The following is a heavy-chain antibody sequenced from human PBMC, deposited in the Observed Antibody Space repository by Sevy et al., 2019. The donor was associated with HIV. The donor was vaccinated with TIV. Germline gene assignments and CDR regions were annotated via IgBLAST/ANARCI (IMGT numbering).Heavy chain of an antibody. CDR3: AGGYNNNWLFDH. CDR2: IGGTNGAI. J-gene: IGHJ5*02. Sequence: GGSLRLSCTASGFNFGTNSIHWFRQAPGKGLEWISYIGGTNGAIDYADSVKGGFTISNDNAKKSVYLQMKSMSDEDTAVYYCAGGYNNNWLFDHWGQGTQVTVSS. D-gene: IGHD1-1*01. CDR1: GFNFGTNS. V-gene: IGHV3-48*02.